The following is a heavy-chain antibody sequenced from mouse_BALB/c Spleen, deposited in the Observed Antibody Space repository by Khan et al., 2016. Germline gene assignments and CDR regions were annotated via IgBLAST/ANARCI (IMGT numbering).Heavy chain of an antibody. CDR2: ITYDGYT. J-gene: IGHJ3*01. CDR3: DRDGNGAWCAD. D-gene: IGHD2-1*01. V-gene: IGHV3-6*02. CDR1: GYSITSGYY. Sequence: VQLKESGPGLVKPSQSLSLICSVTGYSITSGYYWNWIRPFPGNKLEWIGYITYDGYTYYNPSLKNRISITRDTSTNQFFLKLNSVTPEDTATWYCDRDGNGAWCADWGAGTRVTVSA.